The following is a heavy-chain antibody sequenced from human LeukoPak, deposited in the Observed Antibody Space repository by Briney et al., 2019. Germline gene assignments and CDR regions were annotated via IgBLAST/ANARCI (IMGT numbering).Heavy chain of an antibody. Sequence: PGGSLRLSCAASGFAFSSQDMGWVRQAPGKGLEWVSAISDSGDRTYYVDSVKGRFTISRDNSKNTLYLQMNSLRADDAAVYYCAKDARRSSGRYFFDHWGQGALVTVSS. J-gene: IGHJ4*02. CDR3: AKDARRSSGRYFFDH. V-gene: IGHV3-23*01. CDR1: GFAFSSQD. CDR2: ISDSGDRT. D-gene: IGHD6-19*01.